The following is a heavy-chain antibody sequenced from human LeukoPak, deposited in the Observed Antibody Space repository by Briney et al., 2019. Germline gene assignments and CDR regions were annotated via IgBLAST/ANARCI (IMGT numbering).Heavy chain of an antibody. J-gene: IGHJ5*02. CDR3: AKAVAWRRFDP. CDR1: GYSINSGYY. V-gene: IGHV4-38-2*02. Sequence: SETLSLTCTVSGYSINSGYYWGWIRQPPGKGLEWIGSIYHSGSTYYNPSLKSRVTISLDTSKNQFSLKMNSVTAADTAVYYCAKAVAWRRFDPWGQGTLVTVSS. D-gene: IGHD6-19*01. CDR2: IYHSGST.